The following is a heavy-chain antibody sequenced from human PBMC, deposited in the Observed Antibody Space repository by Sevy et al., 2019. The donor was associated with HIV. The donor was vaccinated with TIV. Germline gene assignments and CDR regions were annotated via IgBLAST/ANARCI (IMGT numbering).Heavy chain of an antibody. D-gene: IGHD6-13*01. Sequence: GGSLRLSCAASGVIFSSNAMHWVRQAPGKGLEWVSVISYDGSNKEYADSVKGRFTTSRDNAKNTLYLQMNSPRPEDTAVYYCARVPGAVIAAGPYHFDYWGQGTLVTVSS. CDR3: ARVPGAVIAAGPYHFDY. V-gene: IGHV3-30*04. CDR1: GVIFSSNA. J-gene: IGHJ4*02. CDR2: ISYDGSNK.